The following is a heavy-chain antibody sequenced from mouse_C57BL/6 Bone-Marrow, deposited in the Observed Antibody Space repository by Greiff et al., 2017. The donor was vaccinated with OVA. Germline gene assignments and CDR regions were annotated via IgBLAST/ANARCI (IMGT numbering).Heavy chain of an antibody. CDR1: GYTFSSYW. CDR2: IYPGDGDT. V-gene: IGHV1-80*01. Sequence: QVHVKQSGAELVKPGASVKISCKASGYTFSSYWMNWVKQRPGKGLEWIGQIYPGDGDTNYNGKFQGKATLTADKSSSTAYMQLSSLTSEASAVYFCARGCYWGQGTTIPVSS. CDR3: ARGCY. J-gene: IGHJ2*01. D-gene: IGHD3-3*01.